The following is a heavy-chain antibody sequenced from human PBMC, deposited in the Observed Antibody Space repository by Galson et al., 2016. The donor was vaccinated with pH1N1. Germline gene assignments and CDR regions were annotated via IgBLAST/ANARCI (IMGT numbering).Heavy chain of an antibody. J-gene: IGHJ2*01. V-gene: IGHV5-51*03. CDR2: IYPGDSDT. D-gene: IGHD3-22*01. CDR3: ASYAVTYYYDSSGYPDWYFDL. CDR1: GYSFTSYW. Sequence: QSGAEVKKPGESLKISCKGSGYSFTSYWIGWVRQMPGKGLEWMGIIYPGDSDTRYSPSFQGQVTIPADKSTSTAYLQWSNLKASDTANYYCASYAVTYYYDSSGYPDWYFDLWGRGTLVTVSS.